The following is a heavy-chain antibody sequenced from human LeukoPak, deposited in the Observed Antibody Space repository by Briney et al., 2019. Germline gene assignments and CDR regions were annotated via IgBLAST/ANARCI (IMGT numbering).Heavy chain of an antibody. CDR2: IYYSGST. V-gene: IGHV4-31*03. Sequence: SGTLSLTCTVSGGSISSGGYYWSWIRQHPGKGLEWIGYIYYSGSTYYNPSLKSRVTISVDTSKNQFSLKLSSVTAADTAVYYCARVVVVVPADAFDIWGQGTMVTVSS. CDR3: ARVVVVVPADAFDI. J-gene: IGHJ3*02. CDR1: GGSISSGGYY. D-gene: IGHD2-2*01.